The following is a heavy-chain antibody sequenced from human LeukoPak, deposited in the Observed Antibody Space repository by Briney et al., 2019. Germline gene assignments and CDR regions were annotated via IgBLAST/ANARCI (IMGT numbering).Heavy chain of an antibody. V-gene: IGHV3-38-3*01. CDR1: GFTFSSYG. CDR2: ISGGCT. Sequence: GGSLRLSCAASGFTFSSYGMSWVRQAPGKGLEWVSSISGGCTYYADSRKGRFNISRDKSKNTLHPPMNSLRAEDTAVYYCALSGELFLFDYWGQGTLVTVSS. J-gene: IGHJ4*02. CDR3: ALSGELFLFDY. D-gene: IGHD3-10*01.